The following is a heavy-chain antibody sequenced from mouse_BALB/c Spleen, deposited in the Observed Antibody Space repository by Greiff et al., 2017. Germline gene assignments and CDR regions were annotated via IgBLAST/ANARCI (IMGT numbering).Heavy chain of an antibody. J-gene: IGHJ1*01. CDR2: INPSSGYT. Sequence: VQLQQSGAELARPGASVTMSCTASGYTFTSYTMHWVKQRPGPGLEWIGYINPSSGYTIYNQKFKDKATLTTDKSSSTAYMQLSSLTSEDAADNDCARGDGDGYWYFDDWGEGTTVTVAS. CDR3: ARGDGDGYWYFDD. V-gene: IGHV1-4*01. D-gene: IGHD2-13*01. CDR1: GYTFTSYT.